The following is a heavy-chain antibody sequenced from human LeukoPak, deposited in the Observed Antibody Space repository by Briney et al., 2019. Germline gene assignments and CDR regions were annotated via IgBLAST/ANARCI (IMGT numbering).Heavy chain of an antibody. J-gene: IGHJ4*02. CDR1: GGSFSGYY. V-gene: IGHV4-34*01. D-gene: IGHD5-18*01. Sequence: SETLSLTCAVYGGSFSGYYWSWIRQPPGKGLEWIGEINHSGSTNYNPSLKSRVTISVDTSKNQFSLKLSSVTAADTAVYYCARQSSYGQGYFDYWGQGTLVTVSS. CDR3: ARQSSYGQGYFDY. CDR2: INHSGST.